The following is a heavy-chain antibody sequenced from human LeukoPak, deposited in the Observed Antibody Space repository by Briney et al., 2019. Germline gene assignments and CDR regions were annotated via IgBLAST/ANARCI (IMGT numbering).Heavy chain of an antibody. CDR3: TTAGYFDYYYYYIDV. CDR1: GFTVSSNY. J-gene: IGHJ6*03. CDR2: LYSGGST. Sequence: PGGSLRLSCAASGFTVSSNYMSWVRQAPGKGLEWVSVLYSGGSTYYADSVKGRFTISRDNSKNALYPQMNSLRPEDTAVYYCTTAGYFDYYYYYIDVWGKGTTVTVSS. V-gene: IGHV3-53*01. D-gene: IGHD2/OR15-2a*01.